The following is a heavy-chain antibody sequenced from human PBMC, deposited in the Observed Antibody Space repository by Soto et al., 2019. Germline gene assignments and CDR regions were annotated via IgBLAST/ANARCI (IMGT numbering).Heavy chain of an antibody. D-gene: IGHD6-13*01. J-gene: IGHJ6*02. CDR1: GFTVSSSY. V-gene: IGHV3-23*01. CDR3: ARDTHYSTYYYYGMDV. CDR2: ISGSGGST. Sequence: GGSLRLSCAISGFTVSSSYMSWVRQAPGKGLEWVSAISGSGGSTYYADSVKGRFTISRDNSKNTLYLQMNSLRAEDTAVYYCARDTHYSTYYYYGMDVWGQGTTVTVSS.